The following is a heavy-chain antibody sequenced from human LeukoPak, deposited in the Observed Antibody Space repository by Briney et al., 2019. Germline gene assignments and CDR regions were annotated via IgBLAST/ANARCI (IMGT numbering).Heavy chain of an antibody. CDR1: GFTFSSYA. J-gene: IGHJ4*02. D-gene: IGHD5-12*01. CDR2: ISSSSSAI. CDR3: ARDRVGYPKYYFDY. V-gene: IGHV3-48*02. Sequence: TGGSLRLSCAASGFTFSSYAMSWVRQAPGKGLEWVSYISSSSSAIYYADSEKGRFTISRDNAKNSLYLQMNSLRDEDTAVYYCARDRVGYPKYYFDYWGQGTLVTVSS.